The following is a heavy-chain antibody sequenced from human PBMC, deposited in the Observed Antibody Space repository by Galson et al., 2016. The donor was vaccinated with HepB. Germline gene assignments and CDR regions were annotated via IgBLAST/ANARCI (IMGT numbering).Heavy chain of an antibody. V-gene: IGHV3-30*18. Sequence: SLRLSCAASGFTFSSYGMHWVRQAPGKGLEWVAVISSEGRHKYYADSVKGRFAIPRDNSKNSLYLQMNSLRAEGTAVYYCAKGFRSRVMHVWGQGTTVTVFS. CDR3: AKGFRSRVMHV. D-gene: IGHD3-3*01. J-gene: IGHJ6*02. CDR1: GFTFSSYG. CDR2: ISSEGRHK.